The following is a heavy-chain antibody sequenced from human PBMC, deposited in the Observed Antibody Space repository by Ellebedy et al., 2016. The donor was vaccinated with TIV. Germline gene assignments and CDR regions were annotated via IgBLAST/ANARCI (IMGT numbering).Heavy chain of an antibody. CDR3: ARDTYRGALDY. J-gene: IGHJ4*02. D-gene: IGHD6-25*01. CDR1: WFNFRTSW. CDR2: IKDDGSEQ. Sequence: PGGSLRLSCAASWFNFRTSWMSWVRQTPGKGLEWVANIKDDGSEQFYVDSMRGRFTISRDNVKSSLYLQMNSLGVEDTAVYYCARDTYRGALDYWGQGVLVTVSS. V-gene: IGHV3-7*03.